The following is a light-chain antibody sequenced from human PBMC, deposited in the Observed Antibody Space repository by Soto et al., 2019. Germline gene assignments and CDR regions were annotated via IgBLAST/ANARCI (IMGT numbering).Light chain of an antibody. V-gene: IGLV2-14*03. Sequence: QSALTQPASVSGSPGQSITISCTGTSSDVGGYNYVSWYQQHPGKAPKLMIYDVSNRPSGVPNRFSGSKSGNTASLTISGFQAEDEDEYYCSSYTSSSTFVYVFGTGNKLTVL. CDR1: SSDVGGYNY. CDR3: SSYTSSSTFVYV. CDR2: DVS. J-gene: IGLJ1*01.